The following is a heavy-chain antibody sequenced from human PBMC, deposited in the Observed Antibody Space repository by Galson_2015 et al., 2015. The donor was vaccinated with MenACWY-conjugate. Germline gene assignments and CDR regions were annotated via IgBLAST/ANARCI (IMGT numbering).Heavy chain of an antibody. CDR2: ISNIIDHT. CDR1: GFTFSDYY. Sequence: SLRLSCAASGFTFSDYYMSWIRQAPGKGLEWVSYISNIIDHTNYADSVQGRFTISRDNTKNSLHLQMASLRAEDTAIYYCAREALSGSSLPRYFDYWGQGALVTVSS. D-gene: IGHD1-26*01. J-gene: IGHJ4*02. V-gene: IGHV3-11*06. CDR3: AREALSGSSLPRYFDY.